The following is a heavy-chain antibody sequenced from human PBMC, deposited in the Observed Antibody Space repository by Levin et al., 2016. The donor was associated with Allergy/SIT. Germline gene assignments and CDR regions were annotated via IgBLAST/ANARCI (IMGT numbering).Heavy chain of an antibody. J-gene: IGHJ6*02. CDR3: ASGSSGWYSYGMDV. Sequence: SETLSLTCAVSGGSISSGGYSWSWIRQPPGKGLEWIGSIYYSGSTYYNPSLKSRVTISVDTSKNQFSLKLSSVTAADTAVYYCASGSSGWYSYGMDVWGQGTTVTVSS. D-gene: IGHD6-19*01. V-gene: IGHV4-30-2*03. CDR1: GGSISSGGYS. CDR2: IYYSGST.